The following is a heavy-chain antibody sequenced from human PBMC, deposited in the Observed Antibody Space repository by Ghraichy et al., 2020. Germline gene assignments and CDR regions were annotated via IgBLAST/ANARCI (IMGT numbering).Heavy chain of an antibody. CDR3: ARGGRPKFKTVPAAIGNYFDY. CDR1: GGSFSGYY. Sequence: SETLSLTCAVYGGSFSGYYWSWIRQPPGKGLEWIGEINPSGSTNYNPSLKSRVTISVDTSKNQFSRKLSSVTAEDTAGYYCARGGRPKFKTVPAAIGNYFDYWGQGTRVTVSA. CDR2: INPSGST. D-gene: IGHD2-2*02. V-gene: IGHV4-34*01. J-gene: IGHJ4*02.